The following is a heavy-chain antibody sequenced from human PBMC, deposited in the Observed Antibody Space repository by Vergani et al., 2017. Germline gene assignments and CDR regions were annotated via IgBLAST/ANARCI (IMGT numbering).Heavy chain of an antibody. V-gene: IGHV4-39*01. CDR3: ARTESFILRYFHWAL. D-gene: IGHD3-9*01. Sequence: QLHLQESGPGLVKPSETLSLTCTVSGGPITSSSSYWGWIRQPPGKGLEWIGNIYHSGGAYYNPSLKGRVTISVDTSKNQFSLEVTSVTAADTAIYFCARTESFILRYFHWALWGQGTLVTVSS. CDR1: GGPITSSSSY. CDR2: IYHSGGA. J-gene: IGHJ4*02.